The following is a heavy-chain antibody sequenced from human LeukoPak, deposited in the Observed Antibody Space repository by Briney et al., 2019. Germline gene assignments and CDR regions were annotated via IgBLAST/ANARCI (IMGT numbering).Heavy chain of an antibody. CDR1: GGSFSGYY. Sequence: SETLSLTCAVYGGSFSGYYWSWIGQPPGKGLEWIGEVNQSGSTNYNPSLKSRVTISVDTSKNQFSLKLSSVTAADTAVYYCARRFYDSSGYYPTFDYWGQGTLVTVSS. J-gene: IGHJ4*02. CDR3: ARRFYDSSGYYPTFDY. CDR2: VNQSGST. V-gene: IGHV4-34*01. D-gene: IGHD3-22*01.